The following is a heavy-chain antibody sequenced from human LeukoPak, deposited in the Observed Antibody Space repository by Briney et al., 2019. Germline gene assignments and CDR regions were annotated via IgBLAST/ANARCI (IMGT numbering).Heavy chain of an antibody. Sequence: ASVTVSCKASGYTFIGYYMHWVRQAPGQGLEWVGWINPNSGDTNYAQKFQGRVTMTRDTSISTAYMDLSRLRSDDTAVYYCARDYGDPFLTFDFWGQGTLVTVSS. D-gene: IGHD4-17*01. CDR3: ARDYGDPFLTFDF. V-gene: IGHV1-2*02. CDR1: GYTFIGYY. J-gene: IGHJ4*02. CDR2: INPNSGDT.